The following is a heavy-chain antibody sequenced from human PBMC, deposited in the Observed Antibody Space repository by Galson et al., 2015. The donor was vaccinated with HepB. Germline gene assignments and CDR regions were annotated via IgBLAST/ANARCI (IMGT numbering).Heavy chain of an antibody. CDR3: ARDRDYDFWSGYYTPDI. CDR2: ISAYNGNT. D-gene: IGHD3-3*01. V-gene: IGHV1-18*01. Sequence: SVKVSCKASGYTFTSYGISWVRQAPGQGLEWMGWISAYNGNTNYAQKLQGRVTMTTDTSTSTAYMELRSLRSDDTAVYYCARDRDYDFWSGYYTPDIWGQGTMVTVSS. J-gene: IGHJ3*02. CDR1: GYTFTSYG.